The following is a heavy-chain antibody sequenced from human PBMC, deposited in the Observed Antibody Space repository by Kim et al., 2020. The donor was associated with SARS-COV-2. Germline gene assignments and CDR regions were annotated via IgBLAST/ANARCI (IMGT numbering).Heavy chain of an antibody. Sequence: SETLSLTCAVYGGSFSGYYWSWICQPPGKGLEWIGEINHSGSTNYNPSLKSRVTISVDTSKNQFSLKLSSVTAADTAVYYCARGQRGYSYGYFLDYWGQGTLVTVSS. CDR3: ARGQRGYSYGYFLDY. CDR1: GGSFSGYY. J-gene: IGHJ4*02. CDR2: INHSGST. D-gene: IGHD5-18*01. V-gene: IGHV4-34*01.